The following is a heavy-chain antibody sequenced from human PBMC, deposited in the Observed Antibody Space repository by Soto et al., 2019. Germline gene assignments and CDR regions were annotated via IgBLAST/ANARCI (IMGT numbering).Heavy chain of an antibody. V-gene: IGHV3-23*01. D-gene: IGHD5-12*01. CDR2: ISGSGGST. CDR3: AKEGVATIISWSLEIQENYYFDY. CDR1: GFTFSSYA. J-gene: IGHJ4*02. Sequence: GGSLRLSCAASGFTFSSYAMSWVRQAPGKGLEWVSAISGSGGSTYYADSVKGRFTISRDNSKNTLYLQMNSLRAEDTAVYYCAKEGVATIISWSLEIQENYYFDYWGQGTLVTVSS.